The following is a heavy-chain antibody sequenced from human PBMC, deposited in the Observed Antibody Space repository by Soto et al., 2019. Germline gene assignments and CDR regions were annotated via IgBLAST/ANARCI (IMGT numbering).Heavy chain of an antibody. V-gene: IGHV1-18*01. Sequence: ASVKVSCKASGYTFTSYGISWVRQAPGQGLEWMGWISAYNGNTNYAQKLQGRVTMTTDTSMSTAYMELRSLRSDDTAVYYCARDLDIVVVVAATESLDAFDIWGQGTMVTVSS. CDR1: GYTFTSYG. CDR3: ARDLDIVVVVAATESLDAFDI. D-gene: IGHD2-15*01. CDR2: ISAYNGNT. J-gene: IGHJ3*02.